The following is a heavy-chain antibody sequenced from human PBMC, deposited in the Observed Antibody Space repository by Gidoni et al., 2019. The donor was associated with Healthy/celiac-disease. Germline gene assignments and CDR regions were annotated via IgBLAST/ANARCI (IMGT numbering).Heavy chain of an antibody. Sequence: EVQLVESGGGLVKPGGSRRLSCAASGLTFSNAWLSWVRQDPVKGLEWVGRIKSKTDGGTTDYAAPVKGRFTISRDDSKNTLYLQMNSLKTEDTAVYYCTTGPPTTVASYFDYWGQGTLVTVSS. CDR3: TTGPPTTVASYFDY. J-gene: IGHJ4*02. CDR2: IKSKTDGGTT. D-gene: IGHD4-17*01. V-gene: IGHV3-15*01. CDR1: GLTFSNAW.